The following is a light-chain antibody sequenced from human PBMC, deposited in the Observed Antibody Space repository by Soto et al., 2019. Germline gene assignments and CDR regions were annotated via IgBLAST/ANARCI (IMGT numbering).Light chain of an antibody. CDR1: QSVFGY. V-gene: IGKV3-11*01. Sequence: EVVLTQSPATLSLSPGDRATLSCRASQSVFGYLAWYQHKPGQAPRLLIYDAYKRATGVPARFSGSGSETDVTIIISSLEPEDFAVYYCQQRSDSPPLTFGGGTKVEIK. CDR3: QQRSDSPPLT. CDR2: DAY. J-gene: IGKJ4*01.